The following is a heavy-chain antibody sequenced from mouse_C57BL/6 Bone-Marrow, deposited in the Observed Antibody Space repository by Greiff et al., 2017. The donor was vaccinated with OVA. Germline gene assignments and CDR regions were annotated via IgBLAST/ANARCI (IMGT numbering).Heavy chain of an antibody. CDR2: INPYNGGT. CDR1: GYTFTDYY. Sequence: EVQLQQSGPVLVKPGASVKMSCKASGYTFTDYYMHWVKQSHGKSLEWIGVINPYNGGTSYNQKLKGKATLTVDKSSSTAYMELNSLTSEDSAVYYCASTELYARDYWGQGTSVTVTS. V-gene: IGHV1-19*01. J-gene: IGHJ4*01. CDR3: ASTELYARDY.